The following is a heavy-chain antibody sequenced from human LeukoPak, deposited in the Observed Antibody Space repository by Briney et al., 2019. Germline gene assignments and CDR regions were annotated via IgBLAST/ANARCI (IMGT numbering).Heavy chain of an antibody. Sequence: GGSLRLSCAASGFTFSDYYMSWIRQAPGKGLEWVSYISSSGSTIYYADSVKGRFTISRDNAKNSLYLQMNSLRAEDTAVYYCARGLGDIVVVVGGNPDDAFDIWGQGTMVTVSS. J-gene: IGHJ3*02. CDR1: GFTFSDYY. V-gene: IGHV3-11*01. CDR3: ARGLGDIVVVVGGNPDDAFDI. D-gene: IGHD2-15*01. CDR2: ISSSGSTI.